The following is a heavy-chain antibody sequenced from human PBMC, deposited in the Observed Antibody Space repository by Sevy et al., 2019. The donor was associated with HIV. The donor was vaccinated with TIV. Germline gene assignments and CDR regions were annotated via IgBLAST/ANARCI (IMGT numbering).Heavy chain of an antibody. Sequence: SETLSLTCAVHDGSFSGYYWNWVRQLPGKGLEWIGEINESGITYYNPSLKSRVTISVDTSKKQFSLKLNSVTAADTAVYFCARSPPVVVVPGAPSWFDPWGQGTLVTVSS. CDR3: ARSPPVVVVPGAPSWFDP. V-gene: IGHV4-34*01. J-gene: IGHJ5*02. D-gene: IGHD2-2*01. CDR2: INESGIT. CDR1: DGSFSGYY.